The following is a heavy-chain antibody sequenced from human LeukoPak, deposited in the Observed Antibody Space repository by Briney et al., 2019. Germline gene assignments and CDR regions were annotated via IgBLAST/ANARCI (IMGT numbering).Heavy chain of an antibody. V-gene: IGHV1-69*13. CDR3: ASDNVTIFGHHSYYFDY. D-gene: IGHD3-3*01. CDR2: IIPIFGTA. CDR1: GYTFTGYY. Sequence: AASVKVSCKASGYTFTGYYMHWVRQAPGQGLEWMGGIIPIFGTANYAQKFQGRVTITADESTSTAYMELSSLRSEDTAVYYCASDNVTIFGHHSYYFDYWGQGTLVTVSS. J-gene: IGHJ4*02.